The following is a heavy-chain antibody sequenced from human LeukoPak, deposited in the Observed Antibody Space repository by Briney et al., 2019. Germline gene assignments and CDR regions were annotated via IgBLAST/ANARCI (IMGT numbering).Heavy chain of an antibody. J-gene: IGHJ4*02. Sequence: PGGSLRLSCAASGFTFSSYSMNWVRQAPGKGLEWVSSISSSSSYIYYADSVKGRFTISRDNSKNTLYLQMNSLRAEDTAVYYCARDQIVVVTATPRALDYWGQGTLVTVSS. V-gene: IGHV3-21*01. CDR3: ARDQIVVVTATPRALDY. D-gene: IGHD2-21*02. CDR2: ISSSSSYI. CDR1: GFTFSSYS.